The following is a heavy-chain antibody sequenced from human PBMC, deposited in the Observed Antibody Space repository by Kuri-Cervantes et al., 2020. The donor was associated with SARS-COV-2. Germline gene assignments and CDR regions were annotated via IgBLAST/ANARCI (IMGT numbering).Heavy chain of an antibody. D-gene: IGHD6-19*01. J-gene: IGHJ3*02. CDR3: ASLSRGSGWSGFAFDI. Sequence: SETLSLTCTVSGGSISSGGYYWSWIRQHPGKGLEWIGYIYYSGSTYYNPSLKSLVTISVDTSKNQFSLKLSSVTAADTAVYYCASLSRGSGWSGFAFDIWGQGTMVTVSS. CDR1: GGSISSGGYY. CDR2: IYYSGST. V-gene: IGHV4-31*01.